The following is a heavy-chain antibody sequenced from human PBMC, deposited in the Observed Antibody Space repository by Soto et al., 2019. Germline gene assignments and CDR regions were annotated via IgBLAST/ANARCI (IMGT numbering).Heavy chain of an antibody. V-gene: IGHV4-31*03. D-gene: IGHD7-27*01. CDR1: GGSFNTGGFY. CDR3: SREITGDWHFDL. J-gene: IGHJ2*01. Sequence: QVQLQESGPGLVKPSQILSLTYTVSGGSFNTGGFYWNCIRQHPGKGLEWIGYIYYTGTTYYTPSLRSRLTMTVDTSKNQFSLKLSSVTAADTAVYYCSREITGDWHFDLWGRGTLVTVSS. CDR2: IYYTGTT.